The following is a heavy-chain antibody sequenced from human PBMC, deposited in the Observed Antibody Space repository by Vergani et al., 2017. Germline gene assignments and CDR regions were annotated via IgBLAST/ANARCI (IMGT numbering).Heavy chain of an antibody. Sequence: EGKWGEEGGGVVETGGSLRLSCAASGITFDDYAMHWVRQAPGKGLEWVSLISWDGGSTYYADSVKGRFTISRDNSKNSLYLQMNSLRAEDTALYYCAKDSRYSYCSSTSCPFDYWGQGTLVTVSS. D-gene: IGHD2-2*01. CDR1: GITFDDYA. V-gene: IGHV3-43D*03. CDR2: ISWDGGST. CDR3: AKDSRYSYCSSTSCPFDY. J-gene: IGHJ4*02.